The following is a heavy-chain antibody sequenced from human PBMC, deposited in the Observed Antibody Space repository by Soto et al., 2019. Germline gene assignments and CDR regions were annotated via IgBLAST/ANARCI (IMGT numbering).Heavy chain of an antibody. CDR3: ARVQMATLYFDH. D-gene: IGHD5-12*01. V-gene: IGHV4-59*01. J-gene: IGHJ4*02. Sequence: LSLTCYVSGGSINNYYWSWVRQPPGKGLEWIGYIYYSGTHNYNPSLESRLTISVDTSKNQFSLSLSSVTAADTAVYYCARVQMATLYFDHWGQGTLVTVSS. CDR2: IYYSGTH. CDR1: GGSINNYY.